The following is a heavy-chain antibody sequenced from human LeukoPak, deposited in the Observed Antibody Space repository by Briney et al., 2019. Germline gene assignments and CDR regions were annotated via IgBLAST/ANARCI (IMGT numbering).Heavy chain of an antibody. V-gene: IGHV3-30*18. CDR3: ANGGYYSLDS. CDR1: GITFRNYG. D-gene: IGHD2-15*01. Sequence: GGSVRLSCAASGITFRNYGMHWVRQAPGKGLEWVAVISYDGSNKYYADSVKGRFTISRDSSKRTVFLQTDSLRGEDTAVYYCANGGYYSLDSWGQGTLVTVSS. J-gene: IGHJ4*02. CDR2: ISYDGSNK.